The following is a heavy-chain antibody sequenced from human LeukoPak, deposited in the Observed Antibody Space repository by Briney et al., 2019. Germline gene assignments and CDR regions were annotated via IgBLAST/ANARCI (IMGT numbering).Heavy chain of an antibody. Sequence: SEPLSLTCAVSGYSISSGYVWGWMRTPPGKGLEWFGRINHSGGTYYNPARKSRVTISVDTSKNQFSLKLRSVTAADTAGYYCAREYSSSSRGFDIWGQGTMVTVSS. CDR3: AREYSSSSRGFDI. J-gene: IGHJ3*02. D-gene: IGHD6-6*01. CDR1: GYSISSGYV. CDR2: INHSGGT. V-gene: IGHV4-38-2*02.